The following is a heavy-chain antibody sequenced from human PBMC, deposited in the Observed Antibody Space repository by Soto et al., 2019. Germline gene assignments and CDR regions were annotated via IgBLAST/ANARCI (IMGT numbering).Heavy chain of an antibody. CDR3: ARERRNGYCSGGSCYSEAGDFEY. D-gene: IGHD2-15*01. CDR2: IWYDGSNK. V-gene: IGHV3-33*01. Sequence: QVQLVESGGGVVQPGRSLRLSCAASGFTFSSYGMHWVRQAPGKGLEWVAVIWYDGSNKYYADSVKGRFTISRDNSKNTLDLRRNSLRAEDTDVYYCARERRNGYCSGGSCYSEAGDFEYWGQGALVTVSS. J-gene: IGHJ4*02. CDR1: GFTFSSYG.